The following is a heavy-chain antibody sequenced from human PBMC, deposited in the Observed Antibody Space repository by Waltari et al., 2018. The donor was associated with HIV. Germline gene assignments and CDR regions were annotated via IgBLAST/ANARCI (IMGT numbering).Heavy chain of an antibody. CDR3: ARVFAGGGDYFDY. J-gene: IGHJ4*02. CDR1: GGSISSGSYH. CDR2: LYPRGST. D-gene: IGHD2-8*02. V-gene: IGHV4-61*02. Sequence: QVQLQESGPGLVKPSQTLSLTCTVSGGSISSGSYHWSWIRPPAGKGLVWVWPLYPRGSTNYHPSLRSRVTLLLDTSQNQFSLKLGPVAAADTAVYYCARVFAGGGDYFDYWGQGTLVTVSS.